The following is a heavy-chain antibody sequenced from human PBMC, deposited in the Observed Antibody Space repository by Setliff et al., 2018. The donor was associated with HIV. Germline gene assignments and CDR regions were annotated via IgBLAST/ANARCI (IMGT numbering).Heavy chain of an antibody. D-gene: IGHD2-2*01. CDR2: INPSGGST. CDR3: ASAYCSSTSCYVRWGDGMDV. J-gene: IGHJ6*02. Sequence: GASVKVSCKASGGSITNYVINWVRQAPGQGLEWMGIINPSGGSTSYAQKFQGRVTITTDESTSTAYMELSSLRSEDTAMYYCASAYCSSTSCYVRWGDGMDVWGQGTTVTVSS. CDR1: GGSITNYV. V-gene: IGHV1-46*01.